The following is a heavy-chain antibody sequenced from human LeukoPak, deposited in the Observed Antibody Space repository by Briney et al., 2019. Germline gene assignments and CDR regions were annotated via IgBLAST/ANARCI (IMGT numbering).Heavy chain of an antibody. CDR2: ISAYNGNT. D-gene: IGHD1-26*01. J-gene: IGHJ6*03. V-gene: IGHV1-18*01. CDR3: ARGDWEKLTYYYYYMDV. CDR1: GYTFTSYG. Sequence: ASEKVSCKASGYTFTSYGISWVRQAPGQGLEWMGWISAYNGNTNYAQKLQGRVTMTTDTSTSTAYMELRSLRSEDTAIYYCARGDWEKLTYYYYYMDVWGKGTTVTVSS.